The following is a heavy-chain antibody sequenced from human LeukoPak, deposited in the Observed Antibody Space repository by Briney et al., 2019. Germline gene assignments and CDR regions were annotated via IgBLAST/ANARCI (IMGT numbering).Heavy chain of an antibody. Sequence: PGGSLRLSCAASGFTFSSYAMSWVRQAPGKGLEWVLAISGSGGSTYYADSVKGRFTISRDNSKNTLYLQMNSLRAEDTAVYYCAKGDCSGGSCYSGYYYYGMDVWGQGTTVTVSS. V-gene: IGHV3-23*01. CDR3: AKGDCSGGSCYSGYYYYGMDV. J-gene: IGHJ6*02. CDR1: GFTFSSYA. D-gene: IGHD2-15*01. CDR2: ISGSGGST.